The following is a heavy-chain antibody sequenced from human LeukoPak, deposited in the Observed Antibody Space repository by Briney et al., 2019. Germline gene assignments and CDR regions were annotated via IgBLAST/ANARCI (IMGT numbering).Heavy chain of an antibody. Sequence: SSETLSLTCAVSGYSISRDYYWGWIRQPPGKGLEWIGNIYHSGSSYYNPSLKSRVTISVDTSKNQFSLKLTSVTAADTAVHYCARHCSSSSCYFDYWGQGTLVTVSS. CDR3: ARHCSSSSCYFDY. CDR1: GYSISRDYY. D-gene: IGHD2-2*01. J-gene: IGHJ4*02. V-gene: IGHV4-38-2*01. CDR2: IYHSGSS.